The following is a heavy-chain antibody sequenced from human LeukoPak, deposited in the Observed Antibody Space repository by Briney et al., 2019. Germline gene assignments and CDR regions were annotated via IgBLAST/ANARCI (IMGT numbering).Heavy chain of an antibody. Sequence: PGGSLRLSCAASGFTFSSYEMNWVRQAPGKGLEWVSCISGSGSAKYYADSVKGRFTISRDNAKNSLFLQMNSLRAEDTAVYYCARSRLNDHWGQGTLVTVSS. CDR3: ARSRLNDH. CDR2: ISGSGSAK. V-gene: IGHV3-48*03. D-gene: IGHD3-22*01. CDR1: GFTFSSYE. J-gene: IGHJ4*02.